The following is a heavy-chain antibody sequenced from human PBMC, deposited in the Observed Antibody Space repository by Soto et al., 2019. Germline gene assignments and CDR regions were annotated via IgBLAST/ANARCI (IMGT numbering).Heavy chain of an antibody. J-gene: IGHJ6*02. D-gene: IGHD2-2*01. CDR3: ARDLAPGVVVPAAMSYYYGMDV. CDR1: GFTVSSNY. Sequence: GGSLRLSCAASGFTVSSNYMSWVRQAPGKGLEWVSVIYSGGSTYYADSVKGRSTISRDNSKNTLYLQMNSLRAEDTAVYYCARDLAPGVVVPAAMSYYYGMDVWGQGTTVTVSS. CDR2: IYSGGST. V-gene: IGHV3-53*01.